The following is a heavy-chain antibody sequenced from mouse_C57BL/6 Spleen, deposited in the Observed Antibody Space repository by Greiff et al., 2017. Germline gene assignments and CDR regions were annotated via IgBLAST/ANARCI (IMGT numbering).Heavy chain of an antibody. V-gene: IGHV5-4*03. CDR3: ARAGTTTGGYYAMDY. J-gene: IGHJ4*01. CDR2: ISDGGSYT. Sequence: EVKLMESGGGLVKPGGSLKLSCAASGFTFSSYAMSWVRPTPEKRLEWVATISDGGSYTYYPDNVKGRFTISRDNAKNNLYLQMSHLKSEDTAMYYCARAGTTTGGYYAMDYWGQGTSVTVSS. CDR1: GFTFSSYA. D-gene: IGHD2-12*01.